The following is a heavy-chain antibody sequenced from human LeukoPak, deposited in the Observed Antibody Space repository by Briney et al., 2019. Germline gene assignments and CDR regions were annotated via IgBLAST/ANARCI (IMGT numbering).Heavy chain of an antibody. CDR3: AKDPVIPAATYLDY. CDR1: GFTFSSYA. CDR2: ISASGGRT. Sequence: PGGSLRLSCAASGFTFSSYAMSWVRQAPGKGLEWVSAISASGGRTYYADFVEGRFTISRDNSKNTLYLQMNSLRAEYTAVYYCAKDPVIPAATYLDYWGQGTLVTVSS. J-gene: IGHJ4*02. V-gene: IGHV3-23*01. D-gene: IGHD2-2*01.